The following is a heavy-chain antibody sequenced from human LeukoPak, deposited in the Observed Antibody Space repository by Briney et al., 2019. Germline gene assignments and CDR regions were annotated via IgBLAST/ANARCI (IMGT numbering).Heavy chain of an antibody. V-gene: IGHV3-23*01. Sequence: GGSLRLSCAASGFTFSSYALSLVRQAPGKGLEWVSAISGSGGSTYYADSVKGRFTISRDNSKNTLYLQMNSLRAEDTAVYYCAKEIHYYYDSSAPDYWGQGTLVTVSS. CDR2: ISGSGGST. D-gene: IGHD3-22*01. CDR3: AKEIHYYYDSSAPDY. CDR1: GFTFSSYA. J-gene: IGHJ4*02.